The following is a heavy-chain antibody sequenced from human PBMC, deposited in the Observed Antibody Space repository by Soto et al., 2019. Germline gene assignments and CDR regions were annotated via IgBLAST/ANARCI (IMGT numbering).Heavy chain of an antibody. Sequence: ASVKVSCKASGGTFSSYAISWVRQAPGQGLEWMGGIIPIFGTANYAQKFQGRVTITADESTSTAYMELSSLRSEDTAVYYCARGITMVRGPNPYYYGMDVWSQGTTVTVSS. CDR3: ARGITMVRGPNPYYYGMDV. CDR2: IIPIFGTA. D-gene: IGHD3-10*01. J-gene: IGHJ6*02. CDR1: GGTFSSYA. V-gene: IGHV1-69*13.